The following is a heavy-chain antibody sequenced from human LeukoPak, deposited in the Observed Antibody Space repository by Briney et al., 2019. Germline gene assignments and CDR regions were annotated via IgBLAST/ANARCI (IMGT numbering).Heavy chain of an antibody. CDR2: IIPIFGTA. V-gene: IGHV1-69*06. Sequence: SVKVSCKASGGTFSSYAISWVRQAPGQGLEWMGGIIPIFGTANYAQKFQGRVTITADKSTSTAYMELSSLRSEDTAAYYCAREVSYYYGSGSYYNEGNWFDPWGQGTLVTVSS. J-gene: IGHJ5*02. CDR3: AREVSYYYGSGSYYNEGNWFDP. CDR1: GGTFSSYA. D-gene: IGHD3-10*01.